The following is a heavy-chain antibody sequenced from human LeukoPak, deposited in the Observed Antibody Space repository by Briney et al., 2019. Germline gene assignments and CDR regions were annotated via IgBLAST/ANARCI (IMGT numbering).Heavy chain of an antibody. CDR2: INPKTGGT. J-gene: IGHJ5*02. V-gene: IGHV1-2*06. CDR3: ARDGPGYCSPTSCSDNWFDP. CDR1: GYTFTDNY. Sequence: GASVKVSCKASGYTFTDNYIHWVRQAPGQGLEWMGRINPKTGGTNYAQKFQGRVTMTTDTSISTAYMDLSSLRSDDTAVYICARDGPGYCSPTSCSDNWFDPWGQGALVTVPS. D-gene: IGHD2-2*01.